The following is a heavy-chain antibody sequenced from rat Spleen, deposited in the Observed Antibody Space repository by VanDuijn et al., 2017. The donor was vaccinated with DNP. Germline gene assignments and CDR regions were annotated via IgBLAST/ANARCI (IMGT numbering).Heavy chain of an antibody. J-gene: IGHJ2*01. Sequence: EVQLVESGGGLVQPGRSLKLSCVASGFTFSNYWMYWIRQATGKGLEWVASINADGGTTYYPDSVKGRFTISRDNAESTVYLQMNSLQTEDSAIYFCIREGTVMTVGFFDFWGQGVMVTVSS. CDR3: IREGTVMTVGFFDF. V-gene: IGHV5-58*01. CDR1: GFTFSNYW. D-gene: IGHD1-8*01. CDR2: INADGGTT.